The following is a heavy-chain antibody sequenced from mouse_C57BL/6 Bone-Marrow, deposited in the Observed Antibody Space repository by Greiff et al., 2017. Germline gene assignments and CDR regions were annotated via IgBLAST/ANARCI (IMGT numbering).Heavy chain of an antibody. Sequence: QVQLQQPGAELVKPGASVKLSCTASGYTFTSYWMHWVKQRPGRGLERIGRIAPNSGGTKYNEKFKSKATLTVDKPASTAYMQLSCLTSEDSAVYYCARGPTVVPLDYWGQGTTLTVSS. CDR3: ARGPTVVPLDY. V-gene: IGHV1-72*01. CDR2: IAPNSGGT. J-gene: IGHJ2*01. D-gene: IGHD1-1*01. CDR1: GYTFTSYW.